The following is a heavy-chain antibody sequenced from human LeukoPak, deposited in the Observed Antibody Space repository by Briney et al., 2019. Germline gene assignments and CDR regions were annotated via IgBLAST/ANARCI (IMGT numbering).Heavy chain of an antibody. CDR2: ISGSGGST. V-gene: IGHV3-23*01. J-gene: IGHJ4*02. D-gene: IGHD2-21*02. CDR3: AKSPLAYCGGDCYPPADFDY. CDR1: GFTFSSYA. Sequence: PGGSLRLSCAASGFTFSSYAMGWVRQAPGKGLEWVSAISGSGGSTYYADSVKGRFTISRDNSKNTLYLQMNSLRAEDTAVYYCAKSPLAYCGGDCYPPADFDYWGQGTLVTVSS.